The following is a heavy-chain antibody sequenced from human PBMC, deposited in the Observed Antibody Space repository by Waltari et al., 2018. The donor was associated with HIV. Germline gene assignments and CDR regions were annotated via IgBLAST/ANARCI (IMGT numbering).Heavy chain of an antibody. CDR1: GFTFINAW. D-gene: IGHD2-21*01. CDR3: VTDAVAVPLDTAY. Sequence: EVHLVESGGGLVKPGGSLRVSCTVSGFTFINAWMSWVRQAPGKGLEWLGRIKSKNDGGTIDYAAPVKDRFTILRDDSKHTLYLEMSSLKSEDTGIYYCVTDAVAVPLDTAYWGQGTLVTVSS. CDR2: IKSKNDGGTI. J-gene: IGHJ4*02. V-gene: IGHV3-15*01.